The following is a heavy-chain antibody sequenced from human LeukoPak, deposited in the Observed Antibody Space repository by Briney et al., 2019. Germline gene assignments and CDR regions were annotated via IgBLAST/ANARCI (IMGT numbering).Heavy chain of an antibody. CDR3: ARFLDDSSGYYDY. J-gene: IGHJ4*02. D-gene: IGHD3-22*01. CDR1: GGSISSGDYY. V-gene: IGHV4-30-4*01. Sequence: PSQTLSLTCTVSGGSISSGDYYWNWIHQPPGKGLEWIGYIYYSGSTYYNPSLKSRVAISVDTSKNQLSLKPSSVTAADTAVYYCARFLDDSSGYYDYWGQGTLVTVSS. CDR2: IYYSGST.